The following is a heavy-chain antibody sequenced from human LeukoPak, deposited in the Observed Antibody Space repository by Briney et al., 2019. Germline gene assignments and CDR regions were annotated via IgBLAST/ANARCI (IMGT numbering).Heavy chain of an antibody. CDR1: GGSISSSSYY. CDR2: IYYGGST. Sequence: SETLSLTCTVSGGSISSSSYYWGWIRQPPGKGLKWIGSIYYGGSTYYNPSLKSGVTLSVDTSKNQFSLKLSSVTAADTAVYYCARTITIFGVVKDYWGQGTLVTVSS. CDR3: ARTITIFGVVKDY. V-gene: IGHV4-39*01. D-gene: IGHD3-3*01. J-gene: IGHJ4*02.